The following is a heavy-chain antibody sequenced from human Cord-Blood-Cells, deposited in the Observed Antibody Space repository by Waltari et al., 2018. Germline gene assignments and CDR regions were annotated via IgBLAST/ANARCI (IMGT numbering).Heavy chain of an antibody. J-gene: IGHJ5*02. CDR2: MNPNSGNT. Sequence: QVQLVQSGAEVKKPGASVKVSCKASGYTFTSYDINWVRQATGQGLEWMGWMNPNSGNTGYAKKFQGRVTMTRNTSRSTAYMELSILRSEDTAVYYCARGSLSHYDSSVKTGWFDPWGQGTLVTVSS. CDR3: ARGSLSHYDSSVKTGWFDP. CDR1: GYTFTSYD. D-gene: IGHD3-22*01. V-gene: IGHV1-8*01.